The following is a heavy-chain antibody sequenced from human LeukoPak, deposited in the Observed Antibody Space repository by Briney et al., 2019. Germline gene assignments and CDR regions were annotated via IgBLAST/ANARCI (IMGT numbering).Heavy chain of an antibody. D-gene: IGHD5-18*01. CDR1: GGTFSSYA. CDR3: GRDRQYSNGPYYYGMDV. J-gene: IGHJ6*02. Sequence: ASVKVSCKASGGTFSSYAISWVRQAPGQGLEWMGGIIPIFGTANYAQKFQGRVTITADESTSTAYMELSSLRSDDTAVYYCGRDRQYSNGPYYYGMDVWGQGTTVTVSS. CDR2: IIPIFGTA. V-gene: IGHV1-69*13.